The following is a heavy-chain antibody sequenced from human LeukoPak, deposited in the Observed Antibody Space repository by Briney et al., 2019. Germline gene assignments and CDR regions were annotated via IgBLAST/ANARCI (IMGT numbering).Heavy chain of an antibody. Sequence: ASVKVSCKASGYTFTSYYMHWVRQAPGQGLEWMGIINPSGGSTSYAQKFQGRVTMTRDMSTSTVYMELSSLRSEDTAVYYCATPLTFGGVSIPVGYWGQGTLVTVSS. CDR2: INPSGGST. V-gene: IGHV1-46*01. CDR1: GYTFTSYY. CDR3: ATPLTFGGVSIPVGY. D-gene: IGHD3-16*01. J-gene: IGHJ4*02.